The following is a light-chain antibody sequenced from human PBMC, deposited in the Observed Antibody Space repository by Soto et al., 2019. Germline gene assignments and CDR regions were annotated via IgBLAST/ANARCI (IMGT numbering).Light chain of an antibody. V-gene: IGKV3-11*01. CDR2: DAS. CDR3: QQRSNWPPST. CDR1: QSVSSNY. J-gene: IGKJ5*01. Sequence: IVLTKSPGTLSLSTGERATLSCRASQSVSSNYLAWYQQKPGQAPRLLIYDASNRATGIPARFSGSGSGTDFTLTISSLEPEDFAVYYCQQRSNWPPSTFGQGTRLEIK.